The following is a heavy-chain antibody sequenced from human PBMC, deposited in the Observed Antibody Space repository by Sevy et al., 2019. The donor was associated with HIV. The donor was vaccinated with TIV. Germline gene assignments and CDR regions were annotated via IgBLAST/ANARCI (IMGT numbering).Heavy chain of an antibody. D-gene: IGHD3-22*01. CDR3: ARAWGDYYDSSGGDWFDP. CDR2: INPNSSGT. CDR1: GYTFTGYY. V-gene: IGHV1-2*02. Sequence: ASVKVSCKASGYTFTGYYMHWVRQAPGQGLEWMGWINPNSSGTNYAQKFQGRVTMTRDTSISTAYMELSRLRSDDTAVYYCARAWGDYYDSSGGDWFDPWGQGTLVTVSS. J-gene: IGHJ5*02.